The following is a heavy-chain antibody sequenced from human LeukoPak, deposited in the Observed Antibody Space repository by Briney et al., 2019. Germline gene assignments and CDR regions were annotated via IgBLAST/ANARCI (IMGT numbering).Heavy chain of an antibody. CDR1: GFTVSTNY. CDR2: IYSGGST. D-gene: IGHD3-10*01. Sequence: GRSLRLSCAVSGFTVSTNYMGWVRQAPRKGLEWVSVIYSGGSTYYAHSVKGRFTISRDNPKNTLYLQMNSLRAEDTAVYYCALGGSSPPAYWGQGTLVTVSS. CDR3: ALGGSSPPAY. V-gene: IGHV3-53*01. J-gene: IGHJ4*02.